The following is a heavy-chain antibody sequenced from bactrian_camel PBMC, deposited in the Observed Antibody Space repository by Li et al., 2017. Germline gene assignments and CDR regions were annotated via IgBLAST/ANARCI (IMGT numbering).Heavy chain of an antibody. Sequence: HVQLVESGGGSVQAGGSLRLSCTASGYTLSRYCMGWFRQAPGKEREGVASLDVDGTTQYTDSVKGRFTISRDNATNTVYLQMNSLKPEDTAVYYCVKPNPDARGGFDHWGQGTQVTVS. CDR3: VKPNPDARGGFDH. CDR2: LDVDGTT. V-gene: IGHV3S9*01. D-gene: IGHD1*01. CDR1: GYTLSRYC. J-gene: IGHJ4*01.